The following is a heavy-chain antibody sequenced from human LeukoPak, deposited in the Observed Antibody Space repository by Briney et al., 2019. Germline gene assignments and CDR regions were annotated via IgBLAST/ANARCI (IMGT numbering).Heavy chain of an antibody. CDR2: IIPIFGTA. CDR1: GYTLTELS. CDR3: ASADIVVVPAAIIGYYYMDV. V-gene: IGHV1-69*13. D-gene: IGHD2-2*02. J-gene: IGHJ6*03. Sequence: ASVKVSCKVSGYTLTELSMHWVRQAPGQGLEWMGGIIPIFGTANYAQKFQGRVTITADESTSTAYMELSSLRSEDTAVYYCASADIVVVPAAIIGYYYMDVWGKGTTVTVSS.